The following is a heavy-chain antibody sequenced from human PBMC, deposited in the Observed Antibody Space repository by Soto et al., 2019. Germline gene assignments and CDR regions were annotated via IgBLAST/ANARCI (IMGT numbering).Heavy chain of an antibody. CDR3: ARAMGAQGDYYGMDV. Sequence: GGSLRLSCAASGFTFSDYYMSWIRQAPGKGLEWVSYISSSSSYTNYADSVKGRFTISRDNAKNSLYLQMNSLRAEDTAVYYCARAMGAQGDYYGMDVWGQGTTVTVSS. CDR1: GFTFSDYY. J-gene: IGHJ6*02. D-gene: IGHD1-26*01. V-gene: IGHV3-11*06. CDR2: ISSSSSYT.